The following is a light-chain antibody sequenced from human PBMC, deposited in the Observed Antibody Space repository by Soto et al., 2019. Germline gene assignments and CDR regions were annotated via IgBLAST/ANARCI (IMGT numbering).Light chain of an antibody. CDR1: SGVDGSSTN. J-gene: IGLJ1*01. Sequence: QSPLTPPSCVSGSPGQSSTIRWAGESGVDGSSTNVSWYRLQTDKAPKIIIYDVSNRHSEDSHRFYSSKPGATASATTSGLQAEDVADYFCSSYTTRGTLYLFGPGPKFA. CDR2: DVS. V-gene: IGLV2-14*01. CDR3: SSYTTRGTLYL.